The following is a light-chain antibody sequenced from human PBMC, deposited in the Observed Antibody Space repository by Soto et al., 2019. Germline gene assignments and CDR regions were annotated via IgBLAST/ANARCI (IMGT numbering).Light chain of an antibody. CDR2: GNS. Sequence: QSVLTQPPSVSGAPGQRVTISCTGSSSNIGAGYDVHWYQQLPGTAPKLLIYGNSNRPSGVPDRXSGSKSGTSASLAITGLQAEDEADYYCQSYDSSLSGWVFGGGTKLTVL. V-gene: IGLV1-40*01. CDR3: QSYDSSLSGWV. CDR1: SSNIGAGYD. J-gene: IGLJ3*02.